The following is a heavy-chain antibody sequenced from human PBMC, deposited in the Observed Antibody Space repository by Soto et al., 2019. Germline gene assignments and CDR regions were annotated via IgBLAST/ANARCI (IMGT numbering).Heavy chain of an antibody. CDR1: GFTFSNYA. Sequence: EVQLLESGGGLVQPRGSLRLSCAASGFTFSNYAMSWVRQAPGKGLEWVSAITGSGGDTYHADSVKGRFTISRDNSKNTLFLQMNRLRADDTAVYYCAKGSASGSPYYFDFWGQGTLVTVSS. CDR3: AKGSASGSPYYFDF. D-gene: IGHD6-25*01. CDR2: ITGSGGDT. J-gene: IGHJ4*02. V-gene: IGHV3-23*01.